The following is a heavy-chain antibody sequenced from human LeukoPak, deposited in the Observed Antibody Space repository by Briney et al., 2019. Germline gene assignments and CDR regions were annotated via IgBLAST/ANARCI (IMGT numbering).Heavy chain of an antibody. Sequence: SETLSLTCAVSGYSISSGYYWGWIRQPPGKGLEWIGSIYHSGSTYYNPSLKSRVTISVDTSKNQFSLKLSSVTAADTAVYYCARAGRGFDYWGQGTLVTVSS. CDR3: ARAGRGFDY. J-gene: IGHJ4*02. V-gene: IGHV4-38-2*01. D-gene: IGHD6-19*01. CDR1: GYSISSGYY. CDR2: IYHSGST.